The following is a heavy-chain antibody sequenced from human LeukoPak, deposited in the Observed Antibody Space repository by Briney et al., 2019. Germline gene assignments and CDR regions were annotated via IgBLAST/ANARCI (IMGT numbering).Heavy chain of an antibody. D-gene: IGHD5-18*01. CDR1: GFTFSSYW. CDR3: ARARDTAMVTWFDY. Sequence: PGGSLRLSCAASGFTFSSYWMSWIRQPPGKGLEWIGEINHSGSTNYNPSLKSRVTISVDTSKNQFSLKLSSVTAADTAVYYCARARDTAMVTWFDYWGQGTLVTVSS. J-gene: IGHJ4*02. V-gene: IGHV4-34*01. CDR2: INHSGST.